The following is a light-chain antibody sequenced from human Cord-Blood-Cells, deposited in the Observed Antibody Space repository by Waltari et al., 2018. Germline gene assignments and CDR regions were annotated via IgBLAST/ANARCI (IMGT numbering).Light chain of an antibody. J-gene: IGLJ3*02. V-gene: IGLV2-14*03. CDR3: SSYTSSSTLGM. CDR1: SSDVGGYNY. Sequence: SPGQSITISCTGTSSDVGGYNYVSWYQQHPGKAPKLMIYDVSNRPSGVSNRFSGSKSGNTASLTISGLQAEDEADYYCSSYTSSSTLGMFGGGTKLTVL. CDR2: DVS.